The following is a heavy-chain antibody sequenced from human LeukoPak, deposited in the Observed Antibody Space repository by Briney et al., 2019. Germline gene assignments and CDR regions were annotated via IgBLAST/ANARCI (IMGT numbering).Heavy chain of an antibody. CDR2: ISGSSNYI. J-gene: IGHJ4*02. D-gene: IGHD1-26*01. V-gene: IGHV3-21*01. CDR1: GFTFSSYS. CDR3: ARDRGSYHIFDY. Sequence: GGSLRLSCAASGFTFSSYSMNWVRQAPGKGLEWVSSISGSSNYIFYADSVRGRFTISRDNPKNSLYLQMNSLKAEDTAIYYCARDRGSYHIFDYWGQGALVTVSS.